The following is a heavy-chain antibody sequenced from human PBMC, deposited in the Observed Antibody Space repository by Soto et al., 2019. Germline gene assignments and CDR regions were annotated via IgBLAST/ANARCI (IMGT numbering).Heavy chain of an antibody. J-gene: IGHJ4*02. Sequence: ASVKVSCTASGYTFTSYAMHWVRQAPGQRLEWKGWISAYNGNTNYAQKLQGRVTMTTDTSTSTAYMELRSLRSDDTAVYYCAKGTYYYSSSGYYVFDSWGQGTLVTVSS. CDR1: GYTFTSYA. D-gene: IGHD3-22*01. CDR3: AKGTYYYSSSGYYVFDS. CDR2: ISAYNGNT. V-gene: IGHV1-18*01.